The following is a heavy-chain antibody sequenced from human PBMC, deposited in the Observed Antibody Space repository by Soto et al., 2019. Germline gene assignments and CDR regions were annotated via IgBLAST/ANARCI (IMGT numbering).Heavy chain of an antibody. D-gene: IGHD3-22*01. Sequence: SVKVSCKASGGTFSSYAISWVRQAPGQGLEWMGGIIPIFGTANYAQKFQGRVTITADESTSTAYMELSSLRSEDTAVYYCASPPYYYDSSGYRFFDYWGQGTLVTVS. V-gene: IGHV1-69*13. CDR2: IIPIFGTA. CDR1: GGTFSSYA. J-gene: IGHJ4*02. CDR3: ASPPYYYDSSGYRFFDY.